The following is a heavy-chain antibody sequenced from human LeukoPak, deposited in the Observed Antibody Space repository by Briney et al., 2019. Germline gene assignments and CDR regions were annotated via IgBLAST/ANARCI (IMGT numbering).Heavy chain of an antibody. CDR3: ARDPNGDYIGAFDM. CDR1: GFIFSNYA. V-gene: IGHV3-23*01. J-gene: IGHJ4*02. CDR2: IRGSGGGT. Sequence: SGGSLRLSCAASGFIFSNYALMWLRQSPGKGLEWVSAIRGSGGGTVYADSVKGRFTISRDNSKNTLYLQMNGLRAEDTAIYYCARDPNGDYIGAFDMWGQGTLVTVSS. D-gene: IGHD4-17*01.